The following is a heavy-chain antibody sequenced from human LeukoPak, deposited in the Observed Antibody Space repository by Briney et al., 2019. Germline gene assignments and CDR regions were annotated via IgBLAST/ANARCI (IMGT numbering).Heavy chain of an antibody. CDR1: GFTFSSYG. Sequence: GSLRLSCAASGFTFSSYGMSWVRQAPGKGLEWVANINQDGSQKYYVDSVKGRFTISRDNAKNSLYLQMNSLRAEDTAVYYCAELGITMIGGVWGKGTTVTISS. D-gene: IGHD3-10*02. CDR2: INQDGSQK. CDR3: AELGITMIGGV. V-gene: IGHV3-7*01. J-gene: IGHJ6*04.